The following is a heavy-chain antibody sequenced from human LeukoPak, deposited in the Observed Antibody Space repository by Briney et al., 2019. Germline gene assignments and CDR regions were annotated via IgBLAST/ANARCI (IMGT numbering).Heavy chain of an antibody. Sequence: PGGSLRLSCAASGFTVSSNYMSWVRQAPGKGLEWVSVIYSGGSTYYADSVKGRFTISRDNSKNTVYLQMNSLRAEDTAVYYCARASPQNAFDIWGQGTMVTVSS. V-gene: IGHV3-53*01. J-gene: IGHJ3*02. CDR3: ARASPQNAFDI. CDR1: GFTVSSNY. CDR2: IYSGGST.